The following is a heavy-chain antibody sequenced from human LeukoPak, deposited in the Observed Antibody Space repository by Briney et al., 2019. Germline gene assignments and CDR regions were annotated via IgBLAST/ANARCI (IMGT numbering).Heavy chain of an antibody. J-gene: IGHJ4*02. Sequence: GGSLRLSCAVSGFTVSSNYMSWVRQAPGKGLEWVSAISGSGGSTYYADSVKGRFTISRDNSKNTLYLQMNSLRAEDTAVYYCAKGSHYGSGGVFTSWGQGTLVTVSS. D-gene: IGHD3-10*01. CDR3: AKGSHYGSGGVFTS. CDR2: ISGSGGST. CDR1: GFTVSSNY. V-gene: IGHV3-23*01.